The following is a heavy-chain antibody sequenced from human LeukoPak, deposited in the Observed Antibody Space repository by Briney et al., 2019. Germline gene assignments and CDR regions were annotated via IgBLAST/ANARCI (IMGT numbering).Heavy chain of an antibody. CDR2: IYYTGST. CDR1: GASISSSY. Sequence: SETQSLTCTVSGASISSSYWSWIRQPPGKGLEWIGYIYYTGSTNYNPSLKSRVTISVDMSKNQFSLQLSSVTAADTAAYYCARLGIYPIQGYNYNYHYMDVWAKGNTVTVSS. J-gene: IGHJ6*03. V-gene: IGHV4-59*08. CDR3: ARLGIYPIQGYNYNYHYMDV. D-gene: IGHD1-1*01.